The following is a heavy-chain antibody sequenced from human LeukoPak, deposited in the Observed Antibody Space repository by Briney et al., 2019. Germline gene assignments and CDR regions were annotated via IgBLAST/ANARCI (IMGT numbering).Heavy chain of an antibody. D-gene: IGHD2-15*01. CDR1: GGTFSSYA. Sequence: GASVKVSCKASGGTFSSYAISWVRQAPGQGLEWLGWINPNSGGTNYAQKFQGRVTMTRDTSISTAYMELSRLRSDDTAVYYCARSLTIVVVAATGYWGQGTLVTVSS. CDR2: INPNSGGT. CDR3: ARSLTIVVVAATGY. V-gene: IGHV1-2*02. J-gene: IGHJ4*02.